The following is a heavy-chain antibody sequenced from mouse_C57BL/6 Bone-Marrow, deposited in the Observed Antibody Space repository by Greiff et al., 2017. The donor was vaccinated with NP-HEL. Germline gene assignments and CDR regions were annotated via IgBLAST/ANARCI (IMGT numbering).Heavy chain of an antibody. CDR3: AKRGYYYGSPMDY. CDR1: GYTFTSYW. V-gene: IGHV1-64*01. Sequence: QVQLQQPGAELVKPGASVKLSCKASGYTFTSYWMHWVKQRPGQGLEWIGMIHPNSGSTNYNEKFKSKATLTVDKSSSTAYMQLSSLTSEDSAVYYCAKRGYYYGSPMDYWGQGTSVTVSS. J-gene: IGHJ4*01. D-gene: IGHD1-1*01. CDR2: IHPNSGST.